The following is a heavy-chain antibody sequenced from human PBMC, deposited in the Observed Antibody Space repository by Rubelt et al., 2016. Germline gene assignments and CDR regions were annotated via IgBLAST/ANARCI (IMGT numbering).Heavy chain of an antibody. CDR2: ISAYNGNT. D-gene: IGHD3-3*01. V-gene: IGHV1-18*01. CDR3: ARETPHNYDFWSGYFDY. CDR1: GYTFTSYG. Sequence: GASVKVSCKASGYTFTSYGISWVRQAPGQGLEWMGWISAYNGNTNYAQKLQGRVTMTTDTSTSTAYMELRSLRSDDTAVYYCARETPHNYDFWSGYFDYWGQGTLVTVSS. J-gene: IGHJ4*02.